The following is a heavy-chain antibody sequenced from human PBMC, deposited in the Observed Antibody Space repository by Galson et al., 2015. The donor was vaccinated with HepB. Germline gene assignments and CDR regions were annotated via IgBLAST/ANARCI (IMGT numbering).Heavy chain of an antibody. CDR3: ARDGIGSGSYYKPSPGGRYYYYYYMDV. J-gene: IGHJ6*03. CDR1: GGTFSSYA. CDR2: IIPIFGTA. D-gene: IGHD3-10*01. V-gene: IGHV1-69*13. Sequence: SVKVSCKASGGTFSSYAISWVRQAPGQGLEWMGGIIPIFGTANYAQKFQGRVTITADESTSTAYMELSSLRSEDTAVYYCARDGIGSGSYYKPSPGGRYYYYYYMDVWGKGTTVTVSS.